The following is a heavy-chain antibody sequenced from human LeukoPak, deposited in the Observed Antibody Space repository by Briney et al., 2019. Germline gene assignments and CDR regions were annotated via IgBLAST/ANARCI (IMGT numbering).Heavy chain of an antibody. Sequence: ASVKVSCKVSGYTLTELSMHWVRQAPGKGLEWMGGFDPEDGETIYAQKFQGRVTMTEDTSTDTAYMELSSLRSEDTAVYYCATGLKMIVRPDAFDIWGQGTMVTVSS. CDR3: ATGLKMIVRPDAFDI. V-gene: IGHV1-24*01. J-gene: IGHJ3*02. CDR2: FDPEDGET. D-gene: IGHD3-22*01. CDR1: GYTLTELS.